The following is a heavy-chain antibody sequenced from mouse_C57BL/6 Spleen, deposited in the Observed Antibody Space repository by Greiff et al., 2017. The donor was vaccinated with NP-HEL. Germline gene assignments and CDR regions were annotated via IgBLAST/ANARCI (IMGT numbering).Heavy chain of an antibody. D-gene: IGHD3-2*02. Sequence: EVQLQQSGPGMVKPSQSLSLTCTVTGYSITSGYDWHWIRHFPGNKLEWMGYISYSGSTNYNPSLKSRISITHDTSKNHFFLKLNSVTTEDTATYYCARDSSGYGYAMDYWGQGTSVTVSS. CDR1: GYSITSGYD. CDR2: ISYSGST. CDR3: ARDSSGYGYAMDY. V-gene: IGHV3-1*01. J-gene: IGHJ4*01.